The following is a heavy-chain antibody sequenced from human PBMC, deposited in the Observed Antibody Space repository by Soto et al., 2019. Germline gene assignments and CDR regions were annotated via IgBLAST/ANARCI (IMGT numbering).Heavy chain of an antibody. V-gene: IGHV3-13*01. J-gene: IGHJ4*02. CDR1: GFTFSSYD. CDR2: IGTAGDT. CDR3: ARHDSSGYYYFDY. D-gene: IGHD3-22*01. Sequence: GESLKISCAASGFTFSSYDMHWVRQATGKGLEWVSAIGTAGDTYYPGSVKGRFTISRENAKNSLYLQMNSLRAEDTAVYYCARHDSSGYYYFDYWGQGTLVTVSS.